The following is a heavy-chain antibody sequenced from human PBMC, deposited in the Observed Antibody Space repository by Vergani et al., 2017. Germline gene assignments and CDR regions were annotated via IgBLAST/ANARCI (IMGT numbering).Heavy chain of an antibody. CDR1: AGSISTGGSY. D-gene: IGHD1-1*01. J-gene: IGHJ6*04. CDR2: IYYSRGT. Sequence: QVQLQESGPGLVKPSQTLSLTCTVSAGSISTGGSYWTWIRHPPGKGLEWIGSIYYSRGTYYNPSLKSRLTISVDTSKNQFSLSLTSVPAADTAVYYCARGSYTATWNRGPSPRMDVWGKGTMVTVSS. V-gene: IGHV4-31*03. CDR3: ARGSYTATWNRGPSPRMDV.